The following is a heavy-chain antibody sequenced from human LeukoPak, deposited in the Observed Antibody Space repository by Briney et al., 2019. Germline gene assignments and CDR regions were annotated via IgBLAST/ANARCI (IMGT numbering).Heavy chain of an antibody. D-gene: IGHD3-10*01. CDR1: GYSFTSYW. CDR3: ARQVQSGEHNWFDP. Sequence: GESLKISCKASGYSFTSYWIGGVRQLPGKGLDWMGIIYPGDSDTRYSPSFQGQVTISADKSISTAYLQWSSLKASDTAMYYCARQVQSGEHNWFDPWGQGTLVTVSS. V-gene: IGHV5-51*01. CDR2: IYPGDSDT. J-gene: IGHJ5*02.